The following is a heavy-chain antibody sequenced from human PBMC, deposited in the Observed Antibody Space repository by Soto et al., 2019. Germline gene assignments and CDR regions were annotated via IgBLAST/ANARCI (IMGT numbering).Heavy chain of an antibody. CDR2: IYWDDDK. CDR3: AQRQSYDSSAFLHHYFDY. Sequence: QITLKESGPTLVKPTQTLTLTCTFSGFSLTTSGVGVGWIRQPPGKALEWLALIYWDDDKRYSPSLKSTLTISKDTSKNQVVLTLPDGDPVDTATYYCAQRQSYDSSAFLHHYFDYWGQGTLVTVSS. D-gene: IGHD3-22*01. CDR1: GFSLTTSGVG. J-gene: IGHJ4*02. V-gene: IGHV2-5*02.